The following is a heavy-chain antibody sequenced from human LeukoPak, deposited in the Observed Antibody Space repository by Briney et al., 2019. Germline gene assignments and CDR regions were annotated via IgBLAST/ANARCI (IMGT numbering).Heavy chain of an antibody. J-gene: IGHJ4*02. V-gene: IGHV1-2*02. CDR1: GYTFTGYY. CDR2: INPNSGGT. CDR3: AKGLSPGGATLSPPPDY. Sequence: GASVKVSCKASGYTFTGYYMHWVRQAPGQGLEWMGWINPNSGGTNYAQKFQGRVTMTRDTSISTAYMELSRLRSDDTAVYYCAKGLSPGGATLSPPPDYWGQGTLVTVSS. D-gene: IGHD1-26*01.